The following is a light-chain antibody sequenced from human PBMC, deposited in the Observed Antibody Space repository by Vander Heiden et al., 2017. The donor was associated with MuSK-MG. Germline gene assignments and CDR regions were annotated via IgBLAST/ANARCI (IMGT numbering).Light chain of an antibody. CDR3: QQYNNWPLT. Sequence: EIVMTQSPATLSVSPGERATLSCRASQSVNSNLAWYQQKPGQAPRLLIYGASTRATGIPARFSGSGSGTEFTLTISSLQSEDFAVYYCQQYNNWPLTFGSGTKVDIK. CDR1: QSVNSN. J-gene: IGKJ3*01. CDR2: GAS. V-gene: IGKV3-15*01.